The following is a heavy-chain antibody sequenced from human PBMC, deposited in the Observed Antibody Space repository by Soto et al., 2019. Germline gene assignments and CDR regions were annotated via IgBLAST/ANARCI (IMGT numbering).Heavy chain of an antibody. CDR1: GFTFSSYD. J-gene: IGHJ3*02. V-gene: IGHV3-23*01. CDR3: AKDQVVVAATLDDAFDI. Sequence: EVQLLESGGGLVQPGGSLRLSCAASGFTFSSYDMSWVRQAPGKGLEWVSAISGSGGSTYYADTVKGRFTISRDNSKNTLYLQMNSLRAEDTAVYYCAKDQVVVAATLDDAFDIWGQGTMVTVSS. CDR2: ISGSGGST. D-gene: IGHD2-15*01.